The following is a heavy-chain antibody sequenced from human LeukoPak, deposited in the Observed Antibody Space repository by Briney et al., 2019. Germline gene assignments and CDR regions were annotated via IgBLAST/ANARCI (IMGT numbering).Heavy chain of an antibody. Sequence: GASVKVSCKASGGTFSSYAISWERQAPGQGLEWMGGIIPIFGTANYAQKFQGRVTITADESTSTAYMELSSLRSEDTAVYYCARDPAGAYIVATQGYGMDVWGQGTTVTVFS. V-gene: IGHV1-69*13. CDR1: GGTFSSYA. J-gene: IGHJ6*02. CDR2: IIPIFGTA. CDR3: ARDPAGAYIVATQGYGMDV. D-gene: IGHD5-12*01.